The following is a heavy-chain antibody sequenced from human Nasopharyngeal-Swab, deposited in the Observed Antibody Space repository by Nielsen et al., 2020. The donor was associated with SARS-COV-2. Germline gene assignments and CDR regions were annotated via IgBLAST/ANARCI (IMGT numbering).Heavy chain of an antibody. CDR3: TTAGGSTVTTDG. D-gene: IGHD4-17*01. Sequence: GESLKISYAASGFAFSNAWMSWVRQAPGKGLEWVGRIKSKTDGGTTDYAAPVKGRFTISRDDSKNTLYLQMNSLKTEDTAVYYCTTAGGSTVTTDGWGQGTLVTVSS. CDR2: IKSKTDGGTT. J-gene: IGHJ4*02. V-gene: IGHV3-15*01. CDR1: GFAFSNAW.